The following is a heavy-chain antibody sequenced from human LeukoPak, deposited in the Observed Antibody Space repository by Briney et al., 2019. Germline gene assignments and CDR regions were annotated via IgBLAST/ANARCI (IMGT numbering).Heavy chain of an antibody. J-gene: IGHJ4*02. CDR3: ARDAQGYYFDY. CDR1: GGSISSGSYY. Sequence: SETLSLTXTVSGGSISSGSYYWSWIRQPAGKGLQWIGRIYTSGSTNYNPSLKSRVTISVDTSKNQFSLKLSSVTAADTAVYYCARDAQGYYFDYWGQGTLVTVSS. CDR2: IYTSGST. V-gene: IGHV4-61*02.